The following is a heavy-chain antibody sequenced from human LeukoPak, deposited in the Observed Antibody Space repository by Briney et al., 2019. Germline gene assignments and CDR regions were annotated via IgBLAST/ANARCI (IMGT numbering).Heavy chain of an antibody. V-gene: IGHV4-31*03. Sequence: SETLSLTCTVSGGYISSGGYYWSWIRQHPGKGLEWIGYIYYSGSTYYNPSLKSRVTISVDTSKNQFSLKLSSVTAADTAVYYCARVGTARWFDPWGQGTLVTVSS. J-gene: IGHJ5*02. CDR1: GGYISSGGYY. CDR2: IYYSGST. CDR3: ARVGTARWFDP. D-gene: IGHD1-1*01.